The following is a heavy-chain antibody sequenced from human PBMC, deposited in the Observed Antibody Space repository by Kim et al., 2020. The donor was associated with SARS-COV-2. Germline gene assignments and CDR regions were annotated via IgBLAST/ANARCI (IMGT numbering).Heavy chain of an antibody. V-gene: IGHV3-21*01. J-gene: IGHJ6*02. CDR3: ARDPRSGYYYYYGMDV. D-gene: IGHD3-10*01. CDR1: GFSFSSYC. CDR2: SRSISVYR. Sequence: GGSLRLSCEASGFSFSSYCIHWFRQDTGKGLEWVVGSRSISVYRYYAVSLKGRFTISSENAKNSLYLQMNSLTAEDTAVYYCARDPRSGYYYYYGMDVWGQGTTVTVSS.